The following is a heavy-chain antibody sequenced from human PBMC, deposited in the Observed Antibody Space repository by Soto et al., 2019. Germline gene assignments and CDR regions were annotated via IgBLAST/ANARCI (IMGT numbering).Heavy chain of an antibody. CDR2: IIPIFGTA. D-gene: IGHD6-13*01. CDR3: ARAAHHKDWFDP. CDR1: GGTFRSYA. V-gene: IGHV1-69*13. Sequence: SVQFSCQASGGTFRSYAISWVRQAPGKGLEWMGRIIPIFGTANYAQKFQGRVTITADESTSTAYMELSSLRSEDTVVYYCARAAHHKDWFDPWGQGTLVTVSS. J-gene: IGHJ5*02.